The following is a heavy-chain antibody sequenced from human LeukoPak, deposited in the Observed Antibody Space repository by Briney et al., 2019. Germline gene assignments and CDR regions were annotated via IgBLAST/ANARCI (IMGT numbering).Heavy chain of an antibody. D-gene: IGHD6-6*01. CDR2: ISSGSSTI. CDR3: AREGYSSSPYMDV. V-gene: IGHV3-48*04. J-gene: IGHJ6*03. CDR1: GFTFSSYS. Sequence: GGSLRLSCAASGFTFSSYSMKWVRQAPGKGLDWLSYISSGSSTIYYADSVKGRFTISRDNTKKTLYLEMNSLRAEDTAVYFCAREGYSSSPYMDVWGKGTTVTVSS.